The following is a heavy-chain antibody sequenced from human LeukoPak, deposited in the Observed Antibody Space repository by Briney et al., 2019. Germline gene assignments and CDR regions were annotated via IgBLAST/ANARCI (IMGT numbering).Heavy chain of an antibody. CDR2: IYYSGST. CDR3: ARGQAVTDS. D-gene: IGHD4-17*01. V-gene: IGHV4-59*01. CDR1: GGSISSYY. J-gene: IGHJ5*01. Sequence: PSETLSLTCTVSGGSISSYYWSWIRQPPGKGLEWIGYIYYSGSTNYNPSLKSRVTISVDTSKNQFSLKLSSVTAADTAVYYCARGQAVTDSWGQGTLVTVSS.